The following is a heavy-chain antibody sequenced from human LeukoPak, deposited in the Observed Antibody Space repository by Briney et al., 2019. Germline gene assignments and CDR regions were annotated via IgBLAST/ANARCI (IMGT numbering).Heavy chain of an antibody. Sequence: ASVKVSCKASGYTFTGYYMHWVRQAPGQGLEWMGWINPNSGGTNYAQKFQGRVTMTRDTSISTAYMELSRLRSDDTAVYYCARDPADDTAGLPDYWGQGTLVTVSS. CDR3: ARDPADDTAGLPDY. CDR1: GYTFTGYY. J-gene: IGHJ4*02. V-gene: IGHV1-2*02. CDR2: INPNSGGT. D-gene: IGHD5-18*01.